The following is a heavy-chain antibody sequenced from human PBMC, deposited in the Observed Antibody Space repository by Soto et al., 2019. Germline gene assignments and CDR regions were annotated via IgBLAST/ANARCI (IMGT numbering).Heavy chain of an antibody. V-gene: IGHV6-1*01. CDR1: GDSVSSNSAA. J-gene: IGHJ6*02. CDR2: TYYRSKWYN. CDR3: ARAAADEYSSSSVGYHYYYGMDV. D-gene: IGHD6-6*01. Sequence: PSQTLSLTCAISGDSVSSNSAAWNWIRQSPSRGLEWLGRTYYRSKWYNDYAVSVKSRITINPDTSKNQFSLQLNSVTPEDTAVYYCARAAADEYSSSSVGYHYYYGMDVWGQGTTVTSP.